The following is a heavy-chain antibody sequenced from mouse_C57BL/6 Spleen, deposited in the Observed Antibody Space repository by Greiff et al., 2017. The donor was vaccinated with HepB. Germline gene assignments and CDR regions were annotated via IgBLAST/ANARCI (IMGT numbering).Heavy chain of an antibody. CDR3: ASITTVVADWYFDV. Sequence: QVQLQQSGPELVKPGASVKISCKASGYAFSSSWMNWVKQRPGKGLEWIGRIYPGDGDTNYNGKFKGKATLTADKSSSTAYMQLSSLTSEDSAVYFCASITTVVADWYFDVWGTGTTVTVSS. CDR1: GYAFSSSW. V-gene: IGHV1-82*01. CDR2: IYPGDGDT. J-gene: IGHJ1*03. D-gene: IGHD1-1*01.